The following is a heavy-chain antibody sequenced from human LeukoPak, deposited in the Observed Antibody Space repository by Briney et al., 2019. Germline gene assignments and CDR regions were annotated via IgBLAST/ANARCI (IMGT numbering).Heavy chain of an antibody. CDR2: ISAYNGNT. V-gene: IGHV1-18*01. D-gene: IGHD5-12*01. Sequence: ASVKVSCKASGYTFTSYGISWVRQAPGQGLEWMGWISAYNGNTNYAQKLKGRVTMTTDTSTSTAYMEQRSLRSDDTAVYYCARAALRTNGYSGYDLNYYFDYWGQGTLVTVSS. CDR3: ARAALRTNGYSGYDLNYYFDY. J-gene: IGHJ4*02. CDR1: GYTFTSYG.